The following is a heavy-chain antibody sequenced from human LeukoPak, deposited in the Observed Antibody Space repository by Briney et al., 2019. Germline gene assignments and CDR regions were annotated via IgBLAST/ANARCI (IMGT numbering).Heavy chain of an antibody. CDR3: ARSYGGGFGELLYDLAY. CDR2: IYYSGST. D-gene: IGHD3-10*01. CDR1: GGSISSYY. V-gene: IGHV4-59*01. J-gene: IGHJ4*02. Sequence: SETLSLTCTVSGGSISSYYWSWIRQPPGKGLEWIGYIYYSGSTNYNPSLKSRVTISVDTSKNQFSLKLSSVTAADTAVYYCARSYGGGFGELLYDLAYWGQGTLVTVSS.